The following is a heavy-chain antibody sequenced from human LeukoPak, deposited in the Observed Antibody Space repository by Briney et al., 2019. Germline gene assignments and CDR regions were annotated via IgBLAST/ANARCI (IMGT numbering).Heavy chain of an antibody. CDR2: ISGSGGST. Sequence: PGGSLRLSCAASGFTFSSYWMHWVRQAPGKGLEWVSAISGSGGSTYYADSVKGRFTISRDNSKNTLYLQMNSLRAEDTAVYYCAKMTYYYDSSLDYWGQGTLVTVSS. V-gene: IGHV3-23*01. CDR1: GFTFSSYW. D-gene: IGHD3-22*01. J-gene: IGHJ4*02. CDR3: AKMTYYYDSSLDY.